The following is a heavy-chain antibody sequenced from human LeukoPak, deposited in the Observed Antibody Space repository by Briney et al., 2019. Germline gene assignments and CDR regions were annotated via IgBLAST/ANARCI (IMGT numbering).Heavy chain of an antibody. V-gene: IGHV3-23*01. CDR3: AKNLNGGNTHSDY. CDR1: GFIFSSYA. CDR2: ISGGDTST. D-gene: IGHD4-23*01. J-gene: IGHJ4*02. Sequence: GGSLRLSCAASGFIFSSYAMNWGRQAPGKGLEGVSTISGGDTSTFYADSVKGRFTISRDNSKNTLYLQMNNLRAEDTAVYYCAKNLNGGNTHSDYWGQGTLVTVSS.